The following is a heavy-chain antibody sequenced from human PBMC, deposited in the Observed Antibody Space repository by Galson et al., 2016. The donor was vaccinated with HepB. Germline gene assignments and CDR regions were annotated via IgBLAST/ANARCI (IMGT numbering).Heavy chain of an antibody. CDR3: ARSGSYYDSSGYYRDPFDY. Sequence: SLRLSCATSEFTFSGYGIHWVRQAPGKGLEWVALIWNDGSKKYYADSVKGRFTISRDNSKNTLYLQMNSLGAEDTAVYYCARSGSYYDSSGYYRDPFDYWGQGTLVTVSS. V-gene: IGHV3-33*01. CDR2: IWNDGSKK. J-gene: IGHJ4*02. CDR1: EFTFSGYG. D-gene: IGHD3-22*01.